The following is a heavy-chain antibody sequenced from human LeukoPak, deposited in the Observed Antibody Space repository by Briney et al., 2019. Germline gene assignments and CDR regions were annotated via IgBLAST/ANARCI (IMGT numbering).Heavy chain of an antibody. CDR3: ARESGYSTLDY. D-gene: IGHD6-13*01. V-gene: IGHV3-33*01. Sequence: GGSLRLSCAASGFTFGSYGMHWVRQAPGKGLEWVAVIWYDGSNKYYADSVKGRFTISRDNAKNSLYLQMNSLRAEDTAVYYCARESGYSTLDYWGQGTLVTVSS. J-gene: IGHJ4*02. CDR1: GFTFGSYG. CDR2: IWYDGSNK.